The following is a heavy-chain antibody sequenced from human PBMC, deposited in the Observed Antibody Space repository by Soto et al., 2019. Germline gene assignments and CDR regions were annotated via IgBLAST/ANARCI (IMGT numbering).Heavy chain of an antibody. CDR3: AIFWQVGSSFDAFVI. CDR1: GFTFSDYY. V-gene: IGHV3-11*01. J-gene: IGHJ3*02. D-gene: IGHD6-13*01. Sequence: PGGSLRLSCAASGFTFSDYYMSWIRQAPGKGLEWVSYISSSGSTIYYADSVKGRFTISRDNAKNSLYLQMNSLRAEDTAVYYCAIFWQVGSSFDAFVIWGQGTMVTVSS. CDR2: ISSSGSTI.